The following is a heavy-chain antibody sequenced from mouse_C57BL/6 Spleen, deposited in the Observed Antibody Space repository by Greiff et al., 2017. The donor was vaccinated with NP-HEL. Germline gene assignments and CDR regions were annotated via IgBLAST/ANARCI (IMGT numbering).Heavy chain of an antibody. D-gene: IGHD1-1*01. V-gene: IGHV1-52*01. CDR3: ARDYYGSSRYFDV. J-gene: IGHJ1*03. CDR1: GYTFTSYW. Sequence: VQLQQPGAELVRPGSSVKLSCKASGYTFTSYWMHWVKQRPIQGLEWIGNIDPSDSETHYNQKFKDKATLTVDKSSSTAYMQLSSLTSEDAAVYACARDYYGSSRYFDVWGTGTTVTVSS. CDR2: IDPSDSET.